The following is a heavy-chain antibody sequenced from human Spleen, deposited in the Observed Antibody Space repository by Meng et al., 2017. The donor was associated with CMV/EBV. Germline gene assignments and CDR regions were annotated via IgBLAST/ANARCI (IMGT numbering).Heavy chain of an antibody. CDR2: ITNSGDDT. CDR1: GLTFSSYW. CDR3: AKGSAPARPYYFDY. Sequence: GGSLRLSCAASGLTFSSYWMSWVRQAPGKGLEWFSAITNSGDDTYYADSVRGRFTISRDNSKNTLFLQMDSLGAGDTAVYYCAKGSAPARPYYFDYWGPGTLVTVSS. D-gene: IGHD6-6*01. J-gene: IGHJ4*02. V-gene: IGHV3-23*01.